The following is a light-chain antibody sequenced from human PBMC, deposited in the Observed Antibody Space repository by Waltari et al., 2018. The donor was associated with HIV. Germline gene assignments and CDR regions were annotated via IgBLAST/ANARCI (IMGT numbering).Light chain of an antibody. V-gene: IGLV1-47*01. CDR3: AAWDDSLL. J-gene: IGLJ2*01. CDR2: RNN. Sequence: QSVLPQPPSASGTPGQRVTISCSGSSSHLGSKYVYWYQQLPGTAPKLLIYRNNQRPSGVPDRFSGSKSGTSASLAISGLRSEDEADYYCAAWDDSLLFGGGTKLTVL. CDR1: SSHLGSKY.